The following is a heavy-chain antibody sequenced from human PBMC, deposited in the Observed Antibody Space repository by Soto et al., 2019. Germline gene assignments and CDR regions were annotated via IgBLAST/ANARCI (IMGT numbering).Heavy chain of an antibody. CDR2: ISAYNGNT. V-gene: IGHV1-18*01. CDR3: ATGWFGEFVYYFDF. J-gene: IGHJ4*02. D-gene: IGHD3-10*01. Sequence: QVQLVQSGAEVKKPGASVKVSCKASGYTFTSYAISWVRQAPGQGLEWMGWISAYNGNTNYAQKLQGRVTMTTDTSTRTAYMELRRLRSDDTAVYYCATGWFGEFVYYFDFWGQGTLVNVSS. CDR1: GYTFTSYA.